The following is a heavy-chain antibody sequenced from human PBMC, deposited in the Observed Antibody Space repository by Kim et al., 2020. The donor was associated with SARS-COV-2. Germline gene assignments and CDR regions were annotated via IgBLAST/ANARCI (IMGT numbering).Heavy chain of an antibody. J-gene: IGHJ4*02. V-gene: IGHV2-5*01. CDR2: K. Sequence: KRYSPSLKSRLTITKDTSKNQVVLTMTNMDPVDTATYYCAHRRYSYGYGWWGQGTLVTVSS. D-gene: IGHD5-18*01. CDR3: AHRRYSYGYGW.